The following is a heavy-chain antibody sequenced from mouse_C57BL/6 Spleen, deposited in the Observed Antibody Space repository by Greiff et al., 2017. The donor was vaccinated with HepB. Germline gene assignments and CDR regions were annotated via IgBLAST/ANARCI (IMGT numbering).Heavy chain of an antibody. CDR1: GYSFTGYY. CDR2: INPSTGGT. Sequence: EVQLQQSGPELVKPGASVKISCKASGYSFTGYYMNWVKQSPEKSLEWIGEINPSTGGTTYNQKFKAKATLTVDKSSSTAYMQLKSLTSEDSAVYYCARWANWDSFDYWGQGTTLTVSS. D-gene: IGHD4-1*01. V-gene: IGHV1-42*01. CDR3: ARWANWDSFDY. J-gene: IGHJ2*01.